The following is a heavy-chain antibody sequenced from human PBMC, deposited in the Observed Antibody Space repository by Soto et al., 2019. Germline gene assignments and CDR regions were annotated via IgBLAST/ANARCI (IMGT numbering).Heavy chain of an antibody. V-gene: IGHV1-18*01. CDR2: ISAYNGNT. CDR1: GYTFTSYG. D-gene: IGHD3-22*01. Sequence: ASVKVSCKASGYTFTSYGISWVRQAPGQGLEWMGWISAYNGNTNYAQKLQGRVTMTTDTSTSTAYMELRSLRSDDTAVYYCARQLPINYYDSSGYLDYDYWGQRTLVTVYS. CDR3: ARQLPINYYDSSGYLDYDY. J-gene: IGHJ4*02.